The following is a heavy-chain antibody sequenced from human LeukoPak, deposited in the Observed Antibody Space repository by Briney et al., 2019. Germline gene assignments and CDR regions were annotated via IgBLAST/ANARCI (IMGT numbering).Heavy chain of an antibody. CDR1: GGSFSGYY. D-gene: IGHD3-10*01. CDR2: INHSGST. Sequence: PSETLSLTCAVYGGSFSGYYWSWIRQPPGKGLEWIGEINHSGSTNYNPSLKSRVTISVDTSKNQFSLKLSSVTAADTAVYYCARGYNADGIENYWGQGTLVTVSS. J-gene: IGHJ4*02. V-gene: IGHV4-34*01. CDR3: ARGYNADGIENY.